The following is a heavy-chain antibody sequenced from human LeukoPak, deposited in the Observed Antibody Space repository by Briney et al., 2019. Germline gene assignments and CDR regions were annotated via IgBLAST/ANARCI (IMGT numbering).Heavy chain of an antibody. Sequence: GGTLRLSCAASGFTFSSYGMSWVRQAPGKGLEWVSAISGSGGSTYYADSVKGRFTISRDNSKNTLYLQMNSLRAEDTAVYYCAKVRLDYYDSSGYRYFDYWGQGTLVTVSS. CDR2: ISGSGGST. J-gene: IGHJ4*02. D-gene: IGHD3-22*01. CDR1: GFTFSSYG. V-gene: IGHV3-23*01. CDR3: AKVRLDYYDSSGYRYFDY.